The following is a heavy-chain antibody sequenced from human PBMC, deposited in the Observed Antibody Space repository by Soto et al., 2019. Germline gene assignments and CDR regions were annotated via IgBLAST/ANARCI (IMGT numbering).Heavy chain of an antibody. Sequence: QVQLVQSGAEVKKPGASVKVSCKASGYTFTSYGISWVRQAPGQGLEWMGWISAYNGNTNYAQKLQGRVTMTTDTSTSTAYMELRSLRSDDTAVYYCARHPRQYQLPTPNSFDPWGQGTLVTVSS. D-gene: IGHD2-2*01. CDR1: GYTFTSYG. CDR2: ISAYNGNT. CDR3: ARHPRQYQLPTPNSFDP. J-gene: IGHJ5*02. V-gene: IGHV1-18*01.